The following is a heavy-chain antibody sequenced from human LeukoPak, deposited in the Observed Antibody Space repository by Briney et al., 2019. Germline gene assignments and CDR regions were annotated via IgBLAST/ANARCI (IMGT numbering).Heavy chain of an antibody. J-gene: IGHJ4*02. V-gene: IGHV3-74*01. D-gene: IGHD5-18*01. Sequence: GGSLRLSCAASGFIFSNYWMHWVRKAPGKGLVWVSRVNTDGSSTTYADSVKGRFTISRDNAKNTVYLQMNSLRAEDTAVYYCAGGYSYAPYWGQGTLVTVSS. CDR2: VNTDGSST. CDR3: AGGYSYAPY. CDR1: GFIFSNYW.